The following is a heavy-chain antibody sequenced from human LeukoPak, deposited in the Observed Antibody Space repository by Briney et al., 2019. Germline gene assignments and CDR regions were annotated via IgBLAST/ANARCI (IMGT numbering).Heavy chain of an antibody. CDR1: GFTFSDYY. CDR3: AKDGHGIDY. Sequence: GGSLRLSCAASGFTFSDYYMSWIRQAPGKGLEWVSYINIFGSTIYYADSVKGRFTISRDNSKNTLYLQMNSLRAEDTAVYYCAKDGHGIDYWGQGTLVTVSS. V-gene: IGHV3-11*04. CDR2: INIFGSTI. J-gene: IGHJ4*02. D-gene: IGHD1-26*01.